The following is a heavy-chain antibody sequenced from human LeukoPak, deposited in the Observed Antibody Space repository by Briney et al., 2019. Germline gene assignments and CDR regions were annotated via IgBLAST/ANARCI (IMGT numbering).Heavy chain of an antibody. D-gene: IGHD3-3*02. CDR3: ARAAFSRTIDY. Sequence: PGGSLRLSCAASGFTFSSYAMHWVRQAPGKGLEWVAVISYDGSNKYYADSVKGRFTISRDNSNNTLYLQMNSLRAEDTAVYYCARAAFSRTIDYWGQGTLVTVSS. CDR1: GFTFSSYA. V-gene: IGHV3-30*04. J-gene: IGHJ4*02. CDR2: ISYDGSNK.